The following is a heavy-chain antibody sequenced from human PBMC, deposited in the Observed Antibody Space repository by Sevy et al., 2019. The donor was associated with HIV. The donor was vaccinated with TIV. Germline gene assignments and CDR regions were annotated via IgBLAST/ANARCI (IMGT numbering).Heavy chain of an antibody. CDR1: GFTFGSYA. J-gene: IGHJ4*02. CDR2: ISGSGGST. V-gene: IGHV3-23*01. CDR3: AKDYRADGYNLYYFDY. D-gene: IGHD5-12*01. Sequence: GGSLRLSCAASGFTFGSYAMSWVRQAPGKGLEWVSAISGSGGSTYYADSVKGRFTISRDNSKNTLYLQMNSLRAEDTAVYYCAKDYRADGYNLYYFDYWGQGTLVTVSS.